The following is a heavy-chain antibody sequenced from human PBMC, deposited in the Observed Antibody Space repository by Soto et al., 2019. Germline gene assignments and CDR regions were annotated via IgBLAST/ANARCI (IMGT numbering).Heavy chain of an antibody. D-gene: IGHD1-7*01. J-gene: IGHJ6*02. V-gene: IGHV4-39*01. Sequence: SETLSLTCTVSGGSISSSSYYWGWIRQPPGKGLEWIGSIYYSGSTYYNPSLKSRVTISVDTSKNQFSLKLSSVTAADTAVYYCARARGTNYYGMDVWGQGTTVPVS. CDR2: IYYSGST. CDR3: ARARGTNYYGMDV. CDR1: GGSISSSSYY.